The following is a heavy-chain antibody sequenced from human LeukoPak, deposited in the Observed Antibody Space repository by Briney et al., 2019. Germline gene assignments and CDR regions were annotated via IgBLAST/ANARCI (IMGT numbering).Heavy chain of an antibody. V-gene: IGHV3-30-3*01. CDR1: GFSFSSYA. D-gene: IGHD5-18*01. CDR3: ARDGSDTPMVYIDYADAFDI. J-gene: IGHJ3*02. Sequence: PGGSLRLSCAASGFSFSSYAMHWVRQAPGKGLEWVAVISYAGNNKYYADSVKGRFTISRDNSKNTLYLQMNSLRAEDTAVYYCARDGSDTPMVYIDYADAFDIWGQGTMVTVSS. CDR2: ISYAGNNK.